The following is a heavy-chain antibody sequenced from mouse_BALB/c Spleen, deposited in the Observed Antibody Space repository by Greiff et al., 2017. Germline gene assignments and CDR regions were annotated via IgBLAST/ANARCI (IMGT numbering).Heavy chain of an antibody. CDR2: IDPANGNT. D-gene: IGHD2-4*01. J-gene: IGHJ4*01. CDR3: VRYDYEGAMDY. V-gene: IGHV14-3*02. CDR1: GFNIKDTY. Sequence: VQLQQSGAELVKPGASVKLSCTASGFNIKDTYMHWVKQRPDQGLEWIGRIDPANGNTKYDPKFQGKATITADTSSNTAYLQLSSLTSEDTAVYYCVRYDYEGAMDYWGQGTSVTVSS.